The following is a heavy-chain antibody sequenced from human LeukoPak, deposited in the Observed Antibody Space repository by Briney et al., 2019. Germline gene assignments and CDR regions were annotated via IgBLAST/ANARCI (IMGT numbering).Heavy chain of an antibody. V-gene: IGHV4-59*11. J-gene: IGHJ4*02. CDR2: IHDTGST. Sequence: SETLPLTCSVSGGSLSSHYWSWIRQPPGKGLELIGHIHDTGSTFYNPSLRGRVTISLDTSNNQFSLKLTSMTAADTAVYYCARFSSGCSTSSCYLTYWGQGTLVTVS. CDR1: GGSLSSHY. D-gene: IGHD2-2*01. CDR3: ARFSSGCSTSSCYLTY.